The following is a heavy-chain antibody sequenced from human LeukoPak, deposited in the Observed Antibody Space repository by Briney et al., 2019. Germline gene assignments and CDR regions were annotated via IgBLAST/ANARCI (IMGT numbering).Heavy chain of an antibody. J-gene: IGHJ4*02. CDR2: IYSSGNA. D-gene: IGHD4-23*01. V-gene: IGHV4-4*09. CDR1: DGSISNSY. Sequence: SETLSLTCAVPDGSISNSYWNWVRQSPGKGLEWIGYIYSSGNANYNPSFKSRVTLSVDTSKDQFSLNLNSVTASDTAVYYCANSYDGKIVPFDNWGQGTLVTVSS. CDR3: ANSYDGKIVPFDN.